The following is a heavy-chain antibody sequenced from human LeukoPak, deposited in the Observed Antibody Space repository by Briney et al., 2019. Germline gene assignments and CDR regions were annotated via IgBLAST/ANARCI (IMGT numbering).Heavy chain of an antibody. D-gene: IGHD1-26*01. Sequence: ASVTVSCKASGYTFTSYGISWVRQAPGQGLEWMGWISAYNGNTNYAQKLQGRVTMTTDTSTSTAYMELRSLRSDDTAVYYCARDPFAKYSGSYLNFDYWGQGTLVTVSS. J-gene: IGHJ4*02. CDR3: ARDPFAKYSGSYLNFDY. CDR2: ISAYNGNT. CDR1: GYTFTSYG. V-gene: IGHV1-18*01.